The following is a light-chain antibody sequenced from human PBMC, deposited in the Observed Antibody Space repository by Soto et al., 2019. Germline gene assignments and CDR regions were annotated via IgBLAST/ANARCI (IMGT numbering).Light chain of an antibody. CDR3: AAWDDSLNAAV. J-gene: IGLJ7*01. V-gene: IGLV1-44*01. Sequence: QSVLTQPPSASGTPGQRVTISCSGSISNIGSNTVNWYQQLPGTAPKLLIYSNNQRPSGVPDRFSGSKSGTSASLAISGLQSEYEADYYCAAWDDSLNAAVFGGGTQLTVL. CDR2: SNN. CDR1: ISNIGSNT.